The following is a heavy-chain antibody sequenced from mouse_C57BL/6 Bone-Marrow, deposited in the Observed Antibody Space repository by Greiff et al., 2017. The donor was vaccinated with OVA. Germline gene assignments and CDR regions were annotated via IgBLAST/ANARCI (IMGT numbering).Heavy chain of an antibody. D-gene: IGHD2-4*01. CDR2: IYPGSGNT. CDR1: GYTFTDYY. J-gene: IGHJ3*01. V-gene: IGHV1-76*01. Sequence: QVQLQQSGAELVRPGASVKLSCKASGYTFTDYYINWVKQTPGQGLEWIARIYPGSGNTYYNEKFKGKATLTAAKSSSTAYMQLSSLTSDDSAVYFCARWGDYDGAWFAYWGQETLVTVSA. CDR3: ARWGDYDGAWFAY.